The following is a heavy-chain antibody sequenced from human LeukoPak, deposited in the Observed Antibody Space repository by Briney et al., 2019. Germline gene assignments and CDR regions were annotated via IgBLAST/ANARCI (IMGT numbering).Heavy chain of an antibody. CDR2: ISYDGIKK. D-gene: IGHD1-26*01. CDR3: AKDYRWVVNSGSTSLNY. Sequence: GGSLRLSCAASGFTFSSYGMHWVRQAPGQGLKGVAFISYDGIKKYYADSVKGRFTISRDNSKNTLYLQMNSLRAEDTAVYYCAKDYRWVVNSGSTSLNYWGQGILVTVSS. J-gene: IGHJ4*02. CDR1: GFTFSSYG. V-gene: IGHV3-30*18.